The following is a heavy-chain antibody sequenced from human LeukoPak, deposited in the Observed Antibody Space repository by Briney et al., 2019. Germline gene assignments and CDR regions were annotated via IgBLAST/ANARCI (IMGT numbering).Heavy chain of an antibody. Sequence: GASVKVSCKASRGTFSSYAISWVRQAPGQGLEWMGRIIPIFGTANYAQKFQGRVTITTDESTSTAYMELSSLRSEDTAVYYCARSVYDSSGYYEGRFDYWGQGTLVTVSS. J-gene: IGHJ4*02. V-gene: IGHV1-69*05. CDR1: RGTFSSYA. CDR3: ARSVYDSSGYYEGRFDY. D-gene: IGHD3-22*01. CDR2: IIPIFGTA.